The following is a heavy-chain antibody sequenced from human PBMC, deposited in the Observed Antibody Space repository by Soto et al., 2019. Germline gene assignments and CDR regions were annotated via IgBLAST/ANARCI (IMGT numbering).Heavy chain of an antibody. D-gene: IGHD4-17*01. CDR1: GGTFSSYA. V-gene: IGHV1-69*06. CDR3: ARARPVTMSVSDAFDI. CDR2: IIPIFGTA. Sequence: SVKVSCKASGGTFSSYAISWVRQAPGQGLEWMGGIIPIFGTANYAQKFQGRVTITADKSTSTAYMELSSLRSEDTAVYYCARARPVTMSVSDAFDIWGKGIMGPV. J-gene: IGHJ3*02.